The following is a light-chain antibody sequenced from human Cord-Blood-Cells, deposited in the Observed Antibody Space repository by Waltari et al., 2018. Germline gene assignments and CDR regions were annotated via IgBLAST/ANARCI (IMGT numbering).Light chain of an antibody. CDR3: CSYAGNYTFV. V-gene: IGLV2-11*01. CDR2: DVS. CDR1: SSDVGGYNY. Sequence: QSALTQPRSVSGSPGQSVTISCTGTSSDVGGYNYVSWYQQHPGKAPKLMIYDVSKRPSGVPDRFSVSKSGNTASLTISGLQAEDEADYYCCSYAGNYTFVFGTGTKVTVL. J-gene: IGLJ1*01.